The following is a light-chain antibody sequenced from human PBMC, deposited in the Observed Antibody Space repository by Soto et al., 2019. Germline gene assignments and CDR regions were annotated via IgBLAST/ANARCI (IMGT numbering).Light chain of an antibody. CDR3: QQYENSPLT. V-gene: IGKV3-20*01. Sequence: EIVLTQSPDTLSLSPGERATLSCRASQSVGSSFLAWYQQKPGQAPRLLIYRTSTRATGIPDRFTGSGSGTDFTLTISRLEPEDFAVYYCQQYENSPLTVGGGTKVESK. CDR2: RTS. CDR1: QSVGSSF. J-gene: IGKJ4*01.